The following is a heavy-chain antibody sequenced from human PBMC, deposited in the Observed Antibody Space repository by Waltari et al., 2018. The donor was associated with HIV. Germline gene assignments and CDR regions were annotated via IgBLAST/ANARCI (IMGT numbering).Heavy chain of an antibody. D-gene: IGHD6-19*01. J-gene: IGHJ5*02. CDR1: GYSFTSYW. V-gene: IGHV5-51*01. CDR3: ARQLRAVAGGRGFDP. CDR2: LYPGDSDT. Sequence: EVQLVQSGAEVKKPGESLKISCKGSGYSFTSYWIGWVRQMPGKGLEWMGVLYPGDSDTRYSPSSQGQVTISADKSISTAYLQCSSLKASDTAMYYCARQLRAVAGGRGFDPWGQGTLVTVSS.